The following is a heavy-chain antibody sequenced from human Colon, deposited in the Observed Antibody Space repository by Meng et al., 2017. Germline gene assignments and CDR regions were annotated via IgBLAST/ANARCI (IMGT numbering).Heavy chain of an antibody. J-gene: IGHJ4*02. D-gene: IGHD1-14*01. V-gene: IGHV7-4-1*01. Sequence: VQLVQSGSDLRKPVASVKISCKASGYTFTSYAINWVRQAPGQGLEWMGWINTNTGNPTYAQGFTGRFVFSLDASVTTAYLQIDSLRAEDTAVYYCATDGRLYDPNHVSSYFDYWGQGSLVTVSS. CDR2: INTNTGNP. CDR1: GYTFTSYA. CDR3: ATDGRLYDPNHVSSYFDY.